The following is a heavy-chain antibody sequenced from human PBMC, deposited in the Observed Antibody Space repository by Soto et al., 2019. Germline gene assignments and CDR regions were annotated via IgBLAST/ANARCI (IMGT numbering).Heavy chain of an antibody. CDR2: INHGGRT. Sequence: QVQLQRWGAGLLKPSETLSLTCAVSGEPFTDHFCTWIRQAPGKGLEWIGEINHGGRTYFNPSLKSRVTLSVDTSKNQFSLVLVSLTAADTGVYYCARGRVTNYYYYGADVWGQGTTVTVSS. J-gene: IGHJ6*02. V-gene: IGHV4-34*02. CDR3: ARGRVTNYYYYGADV. CDR1: GEPFTDHF. D-gene: IGHD2-8*01.